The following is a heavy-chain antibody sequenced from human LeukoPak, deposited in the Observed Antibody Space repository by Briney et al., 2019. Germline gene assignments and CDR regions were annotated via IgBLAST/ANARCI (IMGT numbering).Heavy chain of an antibody. V-gene: IGHV4-39*01. CDR2: IYYSGIT. D-gene: IGHD3-10*01. Sequence: SETLSLTCTVSGVSTSSSADYWGWVRQTPGKGLEWIGSIYYSGITQYTPSLQSRVIIYIDTSRNEFSLRLSSVTAADTAVYYCGRSSGAKSDPWGQGTLVIVSS. CDR3: GRSSGAKSDP. J-gene: IGHJ5*02. CDR1: GVSTSSSADY.